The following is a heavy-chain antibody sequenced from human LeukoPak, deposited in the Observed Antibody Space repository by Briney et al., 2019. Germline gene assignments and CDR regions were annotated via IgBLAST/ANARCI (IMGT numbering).Heavy chain of an antibody. Sequence: SETLSLTCTVSGASISSYYWGWIRQPPGKGLEWIGSIYYSGSTYYNPSLKSRVTISVDTSKNQFSLKLSSVTAADTAVYYCARLSVVPAAMWSYWGQGTLVTVSS. CDR1: GASISSYY. V-gene: IGHV4-39*01. CDR3: ARLSVVPAAMWSY. CDR2: IYYSGST. D-gene: IGHD2-2*01. J-gene: IGHJ4*02.